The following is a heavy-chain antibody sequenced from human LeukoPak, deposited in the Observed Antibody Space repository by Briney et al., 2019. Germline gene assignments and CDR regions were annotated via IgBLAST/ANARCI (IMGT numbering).Heavy chain of an antibody. Sequence: GGSLRLSCAASGFTFSSYAMSWVRQAPGKGLEWVSAISGSGGSTYYADSVKGRFTISRDNSENTLYLQMNSLRAEDTAVYYCAKDIIAAPTSPIDYWGQGTLVTVSS. D-gene: IGHD6-6*01. CDR2: ISGSGGST. CDR1: GFTFSSYA. V-gene: IGHV3-23*01. J-gene: IGHJ4*02. CDR3: AKDIIAAPTSPIDY.